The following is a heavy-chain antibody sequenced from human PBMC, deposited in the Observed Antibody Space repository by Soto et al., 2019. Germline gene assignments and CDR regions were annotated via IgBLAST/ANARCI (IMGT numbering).Heavy chain of an antibody. Sequence: SLRLSCAASGFTFSSYSMNWVRQAPGKGLEWVSSISSSSSYIYYADSVKGRFTISRGNAKNSLYLQMTSLRSEDTAVYYCARGDATKIVVTTYYAMDVWGQGTTVTVSS. CDR2: ISSSSSYI. D-gene: IGHD4-17*01. CDR1: GFTFSSYS. V-gene: IGHV3-21*04. J-gene: IGHJ6*02. CDR3: ARGDATKIVVTTYYAMDV.